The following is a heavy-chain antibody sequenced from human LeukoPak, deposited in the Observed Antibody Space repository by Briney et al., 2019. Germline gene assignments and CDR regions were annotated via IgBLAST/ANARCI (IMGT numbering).Heavy chain of an antibody. CDR1: GGSNSSYY. CDR2: IYTSGST. D-gene: IGHD3-9*01. J-gene: IGHJ4*02. CDR3: ASTTYYDILTGYYTFDY. V-gene: IGHV4-4*07. Sequence: PSETLSLTCTVSGGSNSSYYWSWIRQPAGKGLEWIGRIYTSGSTNYNPSLKSRVTISVDTSKNQFSLKLSSVTAADTAVYYCASTTYYDILTGYYTFDYWGQGTLVTVSS.